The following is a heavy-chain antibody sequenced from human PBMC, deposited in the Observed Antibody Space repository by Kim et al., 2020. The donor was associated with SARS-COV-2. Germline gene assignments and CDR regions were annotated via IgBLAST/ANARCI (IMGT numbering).Heavy chain of an antibody. D-gene: IGHD6-13*01. V-gene: IGHV3-23*01. CDR3: AKHYSAAGTYYFDY. J-gene: IGHJ4*02. Sequence: ADSVKGRFTISRDNSKNTLYLQMNSLRAEDTAVYYCAKHYSAAGTYYFDYWGQGTLVTVSS.